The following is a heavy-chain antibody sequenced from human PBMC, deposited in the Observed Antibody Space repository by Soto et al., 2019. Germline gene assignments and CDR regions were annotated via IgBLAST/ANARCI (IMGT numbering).Heavy chain of an antibody. J-gene: IGHJ5*02. CDR3: ARQATYYDILTGFPFDP. D-gene: IGHD3-9*01. Sequence: PGESLKISCKGSGYSFTSYWIGWVRQMPGKGLEWMGIIYPGDSDTRYSPSFQGQVTISADKSISTAYLQWSSLKASDTAMYYCARQATYYDILTGFPFDPWGQGTLVTVSS. V-gene: IGHV5-51*01. CDR2: IYPGDSDT. CDR1: GYSFTSYW.